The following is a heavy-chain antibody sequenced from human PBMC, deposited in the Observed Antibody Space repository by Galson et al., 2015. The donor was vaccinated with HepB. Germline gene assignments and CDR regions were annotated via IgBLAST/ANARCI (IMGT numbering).Heavy chain of an antibody. V-gene: IGHV1-2*06. D-gene: IGHD3-10*01. CDR3: AREPSKPSSYYYGSGSSGAFDI. CDR1: GYTFTGYY. CDR2: INPNSGGT. Sequence: SVKVSCKASGYTFTGYYMHWVRQAPGQGLEWMGRINPNSGGTNYAQRFQGRVTMTRDTSISTAYMELNSLRSDDTAVYYCAREPSKPSSYYYGSGSSGAFDIWGQGTMVTVSS. J-gene: IGHJ3*02.